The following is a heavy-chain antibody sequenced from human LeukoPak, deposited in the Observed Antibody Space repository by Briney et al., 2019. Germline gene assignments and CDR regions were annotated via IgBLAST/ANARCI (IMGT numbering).Heavy chain of an antibody. CDR3: ARQIPGSGQGFDL. V-gene: IGHV3-23*01. CDR1: GFTFSSYA. D-gene: IGHD3-10*01. Sequence: GGSLRLSCAASGFTFSSYAMSWVRQAPGKGLEWVSAISGSGGGTYYADAMKGRFSISRDNSKNTLSLQMNSLRAEDTAVYYCARQIPGSGQGFDLWGQGIVVSVSS. CDR2: ISGSGGGT. J-gene: IGHJ5*02.